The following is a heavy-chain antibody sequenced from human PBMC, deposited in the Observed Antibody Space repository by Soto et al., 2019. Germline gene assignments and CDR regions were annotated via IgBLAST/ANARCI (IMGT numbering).Heavy chain of an antibody. CDR2: MNPNSGNT. Sequence: ASVKVSCKASGYTFTSYDINWVRQATGQGLEWMGWMNPNSGNTGYAQKFQGRVTMTRNTSISTAYMELSSLRSEDTAVYYCARARTYYDFWSCYYSGGYYYYVMDVWAQRTTVTVSS. CDR1: GYTFTSYD. D-gene: IGHD3-3*01. CDR3: ARARTYYDFWSCYYSGGYYYYVMDV. V-gene: IGHV1-8*01. J-gene: IGHJ6*02.